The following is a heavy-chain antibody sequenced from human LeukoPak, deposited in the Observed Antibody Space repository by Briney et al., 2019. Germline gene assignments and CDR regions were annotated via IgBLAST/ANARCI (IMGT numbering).Heavy chain of an antibody. J-gene: IGHJ5*02. CDR1: GYAFGSYG. Sequence: ASVKVSCKASGYAFGSYGVTWVRQAPGQGLEWMGWISVFNGNTDYAGKFQGRVTMTTETSTSTAYMELRSLSPDDTAVYYCGRDHGIATVGTVAGPWGQGTLVIVSS. D-gene: IGHD6-13*01. CDR2: ISVFNGNT. V-gene: IGHV1-18*01. CDR3: GRDHGIATVGTVAGP.